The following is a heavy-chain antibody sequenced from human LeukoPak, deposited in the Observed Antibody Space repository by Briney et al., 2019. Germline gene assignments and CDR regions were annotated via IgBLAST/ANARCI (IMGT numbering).Heavy chain of an antibody. Sequence: PSETLSLTCTVSGGSFSSGSYYWRWIRQPPGKGLEWIGYIYYSGSTNYNPSLKSRVTISVDTSKNQFSLKLSSVTAADTAVYYCARDRIVVVPAAISSNWYFDLWGRGTLVTVSS. CDR3: ARDRIVVVPAAISSNWYFDL. V-gene: IGHV4-61*01. D-gene: IGHD2-2*01. CDR2: IYYSGST. J-gene: IGHJ2*01. CDR1: GGSFSSGSYY.